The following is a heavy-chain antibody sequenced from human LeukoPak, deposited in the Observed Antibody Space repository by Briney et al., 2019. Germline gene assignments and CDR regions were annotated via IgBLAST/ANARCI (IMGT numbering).Heavy chain of an antibody. CDR1: GDSISSYY. CDR3: ARDRGYPDY. V-gene: IGHV4-59*01. J-gene: IGHJ4*02. Sequence: SETLSLTCTVSGDSISSYYWSWIRQPPGKGLEWIGYIYYSGSTNYNPSLKSRVTISVDTSKNQFSLKLSSVTAADTAVYYCARDRGYPDYWGQGTLVTVSS. CDR2: IYYSGST. D-gene: IGHD6-13*01.